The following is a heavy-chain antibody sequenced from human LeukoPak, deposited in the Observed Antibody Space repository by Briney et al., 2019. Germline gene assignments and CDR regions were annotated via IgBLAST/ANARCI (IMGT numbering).Heavy chain of an antibody. CDR1: GFTFRSYS. D-gene: IGHD4-17*01. V-gene: IGHV3-21*01. CDR3: ARGRDDYALFDY. Sequence: SGGSLRLSCAASGFTFRSYSMNWVRQAPGKGLEWASSISSSSSYIYYAASVKGRFTISRDNAKNSLYLQMNSLRAEDTAVYYCARGRDDYALFDYWGQGTLVTVSS. CDR2: ISSSSSYI. J-gene: IGHJ4*02.